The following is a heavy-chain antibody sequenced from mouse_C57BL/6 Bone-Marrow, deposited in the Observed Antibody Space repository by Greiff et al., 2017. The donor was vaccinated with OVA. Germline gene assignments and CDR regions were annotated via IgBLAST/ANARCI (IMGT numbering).Heavy chain of an antibody. J-gene: IGHJ3*01. CDR1: GYTFTSYW. D-gene: IGHD1-1*01. V-gene: IGHV1-55*01. CDR2: IYPGSGST. CDR3: ARERNGSSPWFAY. Sequence: VQLQQSGAELARPGASVKMSCKASGYTFTSYWITWVKQRPGQGLEWIGDIYPGSGSTNYNEKFKSKATLTVDTSSSTAYMQLSSLTSEDSAVYYCARERNGSSPWFAYWGQGTLVTVSA.